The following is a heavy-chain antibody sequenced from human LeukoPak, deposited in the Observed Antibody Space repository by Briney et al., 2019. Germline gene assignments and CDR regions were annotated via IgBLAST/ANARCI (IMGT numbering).Heavy chain of an antibody. CDR3: ARLGPRLVITSGGVIVPDY. CDR2: ISAYNGNT. Sequence: ASVKVSCKASGYTFTSYGISWVRQAPGQGLEWVGWISAYNGNTNYAQKLQGRVTMTTDTSTSTAYMELRSLRSDDTAVYYCARLGPRLVITSGGVIVPDYWGQGTLVTVSS. D-gene: IGHD3-16*02. CDR1: GYTFTSYG. J-gene: IGHJ4*02. V-gene: IGHV1-18*01.